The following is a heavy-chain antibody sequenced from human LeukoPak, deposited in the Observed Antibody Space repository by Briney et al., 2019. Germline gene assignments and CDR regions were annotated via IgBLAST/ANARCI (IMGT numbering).Heavy chain of an antibody. V-gene: IGHV4-59*12. Sequence: SETLSLTCTVSGGSISSYYWSWIRQPPGKGLEWIGYIYYSGSTNYNPSLKSRVTISVDTSKNQFSLKLSSVTAADTAVYYCARDWRWAAGQYYYYYMDVWGKGTTVTVSS. J-gene: IGHJ6*03. D-gene: IGHD6-13*01. CDR2: IYYSGST. CDR3: ARDWRWAAGQYYYYYMDV. CDR1: GGSISSYY.